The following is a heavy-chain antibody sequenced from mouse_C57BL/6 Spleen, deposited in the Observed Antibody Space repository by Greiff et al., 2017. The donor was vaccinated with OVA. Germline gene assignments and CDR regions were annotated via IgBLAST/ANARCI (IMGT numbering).Heavy chain of an antibody. CDR3: ARTVYYGSSFYAMDY. D-gene: IGHD1-1*01. Sequence: QVQLQQPGAELVKPGASVKLSCKASGYTFTSYWMQWVKQRPGQGLEWIGEIDPSDSYTNYNQKFKCKATLTVDTSSSTAYMQLSSLTSEDSAVYYCARTVYYGSSFYAMDYWGQGTSVTVSS. CDR1: GYTFTSYW. J-gene: IGHJ4*01. CDR2: IDPSDSYT. V-gene: IGHV1-50*01.